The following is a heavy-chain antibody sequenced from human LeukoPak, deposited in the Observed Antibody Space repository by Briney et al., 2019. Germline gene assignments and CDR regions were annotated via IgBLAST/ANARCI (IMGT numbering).Heavy chain of an antibody. V-gene: IGHV3-23*01. D-gene: IGHD3-10*01. Sequence: PGGSLRLSCAVSGFTLSSFAMSWVRQAPGKGLEWVSVISDSGGTTFYADSVKGRFTISRDNSKNTLYLQMSSLRAEDTAVYYCAKEASGYGYYFDYWGQGTLVTVSS. CDR1: GFTLSSFA. CDR2: ISDSGGTT. J-gene: IGHJ4*02. CDR3: AKEASGYGYYFDY.